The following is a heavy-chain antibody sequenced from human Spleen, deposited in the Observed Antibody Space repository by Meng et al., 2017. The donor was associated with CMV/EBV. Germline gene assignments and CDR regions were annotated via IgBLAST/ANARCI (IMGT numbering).Heavy chain of an antibody. CDR1: GGSISSRNW. V-gene: IGHV4/OR15-8*02. CDR3: ARGLIDRYDSRGYYYFLY. J-gene: IGHJ4*02. Sequence: SETLSLTCVVSGGSISSRNWWTWVRQPPGKGLEWIGEIYPSGNTNYNPSLKSRVTISLDMSKNHFSLKLTSVTAADTAVYYCARGLIDRYDSRGYYYFLYWGQGTLVTVSS. D-gene: IGHD3-22*01. CDR2: IYPSGNT.